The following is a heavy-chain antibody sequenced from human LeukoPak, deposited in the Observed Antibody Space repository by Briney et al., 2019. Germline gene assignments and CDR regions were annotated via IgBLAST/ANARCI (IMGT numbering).Heavy chain of an antibody. CDR1: GGSISSGSYY. Sequence: SETLSLTCTVSGGSISSGSYYWSWIRQPAGKGLEWIGRIYTSGSTNYNPSLKSRVTISVDTSKNQFSLKLSSVTAADTAVYYCARDRGVPAAMGWPNWFDPWGQGTLVTVFS. CDR3: ARDRGVPAAMGWPNWFDP. D-gene: IGHD2-2*01. V-gene: IGHV4-61*02. CDR2: IYTSGST. J-gene: IGHJ5*02.